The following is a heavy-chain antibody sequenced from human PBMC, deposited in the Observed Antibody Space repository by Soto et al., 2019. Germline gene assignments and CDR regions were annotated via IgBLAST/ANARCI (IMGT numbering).Heavy chain of an antibody. CDR3: ATSNWFDP. CDR1: GGSISSSTYF. CDR2: IYYSGST. V-gene: IGHV4-39*01. J-gene: IGHJ5*02. Sequence: SETLSLTCTVSGGSISSSTYFWGWIRQPPGKGLQWIGSIYYSGSTYYNPSLKSRVTISVDTSKNQFSLKLGSVTAADTAVYYCATSNWFDPWGLVTLVTVSS.